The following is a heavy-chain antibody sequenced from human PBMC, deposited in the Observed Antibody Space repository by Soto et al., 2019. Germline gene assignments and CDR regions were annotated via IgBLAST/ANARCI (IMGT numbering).Heavy chain of an antibody. CDR1: GFSLSTDDVG. CDR2: IYWDDDK. Sequence: PTLVNPTQTLTPTCTFSGFSLSTDDVGVGWIRQPPGKALDWLAVIYWDDDKRYSPSLKSGLTITKDTSKNQVLLTMTNMDPVDTATYFCARSKYSISSFDYWGQGALVTVSS. J-gene: IGHJ4*02. CDR3: ARSKYSISSFDY. D-gene: IGHD6-6*01. V-gene: IGHV2-5*02.